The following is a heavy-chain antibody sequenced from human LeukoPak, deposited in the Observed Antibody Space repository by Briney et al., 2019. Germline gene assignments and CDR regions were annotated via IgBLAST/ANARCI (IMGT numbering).Heavy chain of an antibody. D-gene: IGHD2-2*01. J-gene: IGHJ4*02. CDR1: GGSISSSSYY. Sequence: SETLSLTCTVSGGSISSSSYYWGWIRQPPGKGLEWIGNIYYTGSTYYNPSLKSRVTISVATSKNQFSLKLSSVTAADMAVYYCARGATPIVVVPAAISPRAAAAGGVFDYWGQGTLVTVSS. V-gene: IGHV4-39*01. CDR2: IYYTGST. CDR3: ARGATPIVVVPAAISPRAAAAGGVFDY.